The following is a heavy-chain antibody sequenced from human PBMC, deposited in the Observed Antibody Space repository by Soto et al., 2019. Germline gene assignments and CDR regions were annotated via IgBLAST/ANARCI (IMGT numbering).Heavy chain of an antibody. D-gene: IGHD3-3*01. CDR1: GGSISSSSYY. Sequence: SETLSLTCTVSGGSISSSSYYWGWIRQPPGKGLEWIGSIYYSGSTYYNPSLKSRVTISVDTSKNQFSLKLSSVTAADTAVYYCARRGSVFGVVIMWGYFDYWGQGTLVTVSS. J-gene: IGHJ4*02. CDR2: IYYSGST. CDR3: ARRGSVFGVVIMWGYFDY. V-gene: IGHV4-39*01.